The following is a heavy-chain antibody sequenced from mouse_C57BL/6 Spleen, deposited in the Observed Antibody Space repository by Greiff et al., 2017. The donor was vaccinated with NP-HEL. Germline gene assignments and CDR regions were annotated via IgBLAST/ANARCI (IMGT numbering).Heavy chain of an antibody. Sequence: EVQLQQSGPELVKPGASVKISCKASGYSFTDYNMNWVKQSNGKSLEWIGVINPNYGTTSYNQKFKDKAKLTVDQSSSTAYRQRNSLTSEDSAVYYCSTTGGGAMDYWGQGTSATVSS. J-gene: IGHJ4*01. D-gene: IGHD1-1*01. CDR1: GYSFTDYN. CDR2: INPNYGTT. CDR3: STTGGGAMDY. V-gene: IGHV1-39*01.